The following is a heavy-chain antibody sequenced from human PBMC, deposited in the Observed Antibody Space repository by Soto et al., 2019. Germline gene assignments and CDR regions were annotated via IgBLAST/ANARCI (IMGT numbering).Heavy chain of an antibody. D-gene: IGHD6-6*01. J-gene: IGHJ4*02. Sequence: PGGSLRLSCAASGFTFDDYAMHWVRQAPGKGLEWVSGISWNSGSIGYADSVKGRFTISRDNAKNSLYLQMNSLRAEDTALYYCAKGESIAARIDYWGQGTLVTVSS. CDR1: GFTFDDYA. CDR2: ISWNSGSI. CDR3: AKGESIAARIDY. V-gene: IGHV3-9*01.